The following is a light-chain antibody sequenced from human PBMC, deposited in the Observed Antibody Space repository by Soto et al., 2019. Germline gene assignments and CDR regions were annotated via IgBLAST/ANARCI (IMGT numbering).Light chain of an antibody. J-gene: IGKJ1*01. CDR3: HQTYSVPQT. CDR2: AAS. Sequence: DIQITQSPSSLSASVGDRVTITCRASQRVSTYLNWYQQRPGKAPKLLIYAASTLQTGVPSTFSGSASGTNFTLTISSMQPEHFATYYCHQTYSVPQTFGQGTKVDIK. CDR1: QRVSTY. V-gene: IGKV1-39*01.